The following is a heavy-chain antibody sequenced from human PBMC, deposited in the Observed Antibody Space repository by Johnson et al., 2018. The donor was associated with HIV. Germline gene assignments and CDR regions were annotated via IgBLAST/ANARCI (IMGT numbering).Heavy chain of an antibody. CDR2: INSDGSST. CDR1: GFTFSSYW. V-gene: IGHV3-74*02. Sequence: VQLVESGGGVVQPGGSLRLSCAASGFTFSSYWMHWVRQAPGKGLVWVSRINSDGSSTSYADSMKGRFTISRDNAKNTLYLQMNSLRAEDTAVYYCARGRYYDYVWGSYQEEGDIWGQGTMVTVSS. J-gene: IGHJ3*02. D-gene: IGHD3-16*01. CDR3: ARGRYYDYVWGSYQEEGDI.